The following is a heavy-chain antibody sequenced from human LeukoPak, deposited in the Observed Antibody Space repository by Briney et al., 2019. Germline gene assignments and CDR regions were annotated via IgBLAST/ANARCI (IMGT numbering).Heavy chain of an antibody. Sequence: SETLSLTCTVSGGSISSSSYYWGWIRQPPGKGLEWIGSIYYSGSTYYNPSLKSRVAISVDTSKNQFSLKLSFVPAADTVVYYFARKSTAMEAFDYCGQGTLVTVSS. J-gene: IGHJ4*02. D-gene: IGHD5-18*01. CDR2: IYYSGST. CDR1: GGSISSSSYY. CDR3: ARKSTAMEAFDY. V-gene: IGHV4-39*01.